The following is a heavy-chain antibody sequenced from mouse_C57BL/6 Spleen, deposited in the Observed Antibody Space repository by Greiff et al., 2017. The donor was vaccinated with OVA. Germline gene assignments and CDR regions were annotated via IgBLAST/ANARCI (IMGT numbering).Heavy chain of an antibody. CDR2: IRSKSSNYAT. CDR3: VRGGWLYYDYEAFDY. J-gene: IGHJ2*01. V-gene: IGHV10-3*01. D-gene: IGHD2-4*01. Sequence: GGGLVQPKGSLKLSCAASGFTFNTYAMHWVRQAPGKGLEWAARIRSKSSNYATYYADSVKDRFTISRDDSQSMLYLQMNNLKTEDTAMYYCVRGGWLYYDYEAFDYWGQGTTLTVSS. CDR1: GFTFNTYA.